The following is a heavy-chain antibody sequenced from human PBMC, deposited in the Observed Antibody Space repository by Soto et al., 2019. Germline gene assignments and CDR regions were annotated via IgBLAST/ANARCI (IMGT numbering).Heavy chain of an antibody. CDR3: ARGRGFGEHYFDS. J-gene: IGHJ4*02. Sequence: QVQLQESGPGLVRPSETLSVTCTISGGSITGYYWSWIRQPPGQGLEWIGYIYHTGNSDYNPSLKTRVTVSVDTSKNQFSLQLSSVTAADTAVYYCARGRGFGEHYFDSWGQGILVTASS. CDR2: IYHTGNS. CDR1: GGSITGYY. D-gene: IGHD3-10*01. V-gene: IGHV4-59*01.